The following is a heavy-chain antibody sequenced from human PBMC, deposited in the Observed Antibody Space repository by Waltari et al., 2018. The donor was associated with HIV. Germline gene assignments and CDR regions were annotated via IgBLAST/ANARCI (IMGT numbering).Heavy chain of an antibody. CDR3: ARDGYYYDSSGYSSYFDY. J-gene: IGHJ4*02. CDR1: GYTFTSYA. D-gene: IGHD3-22*01. V-gene: IGHV1-3*01. Sequence: QVQLVQSGAEVKKPGASVKVSCKASGYTFTSYAMHWLRQAPGQRLEWMGWINAGNGNTKYSQKFQGRVTITRDTSASTAYMELSSLRSEDTAVYYCARDGYYYDSSGYSSYFDYWGQGTLVTVSS. CDR2: INAGNGNT.